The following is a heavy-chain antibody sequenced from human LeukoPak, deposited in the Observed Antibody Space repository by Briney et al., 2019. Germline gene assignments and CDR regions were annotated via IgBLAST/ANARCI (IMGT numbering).Heavy chain of an antibody. CDR1: GGSFSSYY. Sequence: PSETLSLTCAVYGGSFSSYYWSWIRQPPGKGLEWIGYIYYSGSTNYNPSLKSRVTISVDTSKNQFSLKLSSVTAADTAVYYCAREDDSSGYYFDYWGQGTLVTVSS. CDR2: IYYSGST. J-gene: IGHJ4*02. CDR3: AREDDSSGYYFDY. D-gene: IGHD3-22*01. V-gene: IGHV4-59*01.